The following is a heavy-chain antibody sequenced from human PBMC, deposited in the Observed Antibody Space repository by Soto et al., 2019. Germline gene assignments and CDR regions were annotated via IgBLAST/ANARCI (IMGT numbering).Heavy chain of an antibody. CDR3: ARVLGYCSGTNCYPDY. CDR1: GGSISRSGYY. J-gene: IGHJ4*02. D-gene: IGHD2-15*01. CDR2: IYYSGST. Sequence: SETLSLTCAVSGGSISRSGYYWSWIRQHPGKGLEWIGYIYYSGSTYYNPSLKSRVIISADTSKNQFSLKLSSVTAADTAVYYWARVLGYCSGTNCYPDYWGQGTLVTVSS. V-gene: IGHV4-31*11.